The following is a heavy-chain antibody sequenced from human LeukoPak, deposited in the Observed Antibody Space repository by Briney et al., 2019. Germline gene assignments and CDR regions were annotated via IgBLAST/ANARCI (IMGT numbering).Heavy chain of an antibody. CDR3: ARDRLGPSSSWYREYYFDY. CDR1: GFAFSIYW. CDR2: IKEGGSEK. V-gene: IGHV3-7*01. Sequence: GGSLRLSCAASGFAFSIYWMSWVRQAPGEGLEGVANIKEGGSEKYYVDSVKGRFTISRDNAKNSLYLQMNSLRAEDTAVYYCARDRLGPSSSWYREYYFDYWGQGTLVTVSS. D-gene: IGHD6-13*01. J-gene: IGHJ4*02.